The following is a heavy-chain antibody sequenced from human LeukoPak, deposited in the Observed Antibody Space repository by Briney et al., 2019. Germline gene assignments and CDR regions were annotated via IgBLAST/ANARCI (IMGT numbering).Heavy chain of an antibody. V-gene: IGHV1-69*06. CDR2: IIPIFGTA. J-gene: IGHJ1*01. CDR1: GGTFSSYA. Sequence: SVKVSCKASGGTFSSYAISWVRQAPGQGLEWMGGIIPIFGTANYAQKFQGRVTITADKSTSTAYMELSSLRSEDTAVYYCASTLIVVVTATYFQHWGQGTLVTVSS. CDR3: ASTLIVVVTATYFQH. D-gene: IGHD2-21*02.